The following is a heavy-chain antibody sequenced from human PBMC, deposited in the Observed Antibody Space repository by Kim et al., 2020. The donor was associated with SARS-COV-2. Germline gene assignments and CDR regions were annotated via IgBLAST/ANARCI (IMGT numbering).Heavy chain of an antibody. J-gene: IGHJ4*02. V-gene: IGHV6-1*01. D-gene: IGHD6-13*01. Sequence: AVSVKSRITIHPDTSKNQFSLQLNSVTPEDTAVYYCASNRRIAAAGLFDYWGQGTLVTVSS. CDR3: ASNRRIAAAGLFDY.